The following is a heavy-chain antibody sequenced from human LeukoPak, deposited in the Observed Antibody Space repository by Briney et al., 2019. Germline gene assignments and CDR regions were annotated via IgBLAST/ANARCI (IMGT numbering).Heavy chain of an antibody. J-gene: IGHJ5*02. D-gene: IGHD2-2*02. Sequence: GRSLRLSCAASGFTFSSYAMSWVRQAPGKGLEWVSAISGSGGSTYYADSVKGRFTISRDNSKNTLYLQMNSLRAEDTAVYYCAKEPPRAPYQLLYENWFDPWGQGTLVTVSS. CDR3: AKEPPRAPYQLLYENWFDP. CDR1: GFTFSSYA. CDR2: ISGSGGST. V-gene: IGHV3-23*01.